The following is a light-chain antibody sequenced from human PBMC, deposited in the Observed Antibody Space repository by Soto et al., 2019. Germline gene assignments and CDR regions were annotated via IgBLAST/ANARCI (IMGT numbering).Light chain of an antibody. V-gene: IGKV1-9*01. Sequence: IQLTQSPSSLSASVGDRVTITCRASQGISNYLAWYQQKPGKAPKLLIYAASSLQSGVPSRFSGSGSGTEFTLTISSLQPDDSATYYCQHYDSYSPWMFGQGTRVEI. J-gene: IGKJ1*01. CDR1: QGISNY. CDR2: AAS. CDR3: QHYDSYSPWM.